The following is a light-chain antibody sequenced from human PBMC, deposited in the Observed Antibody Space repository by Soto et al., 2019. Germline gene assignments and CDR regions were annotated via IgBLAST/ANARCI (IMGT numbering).Light chain of an antibody. Sequence: ESVLTQSPGTLSLSPGERATLSFGASQSVSSNYLAGYQQKPGQAPRLLIYVASTRATGIPDRFSGSGSGTEFPITIRRLEPEDSAVYYCRKYGSAXTWTFGQGTKV. CDR2: VAS. CDR3: RKYGSAXTWT. CDR1: QSVSSNY. J-gene: IGKJ1*01. V-gene: IGKV3-20*01.